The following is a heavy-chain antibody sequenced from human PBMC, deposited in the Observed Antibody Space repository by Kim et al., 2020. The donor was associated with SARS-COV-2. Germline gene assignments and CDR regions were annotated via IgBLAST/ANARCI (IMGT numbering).Heavy chain of an antibody. CDR1: GGSISSSSYY. Sequence: ETLSLTCNVSGGSISSSSYYWGWVRQSPGKGLEWIGSMYYSGSTYYNPSLRSRVTISVGTSKNQFSLKLSSVTAADTAVYYCASSVGGSSNYYYYGMDV. J-gene: IGHJ6*01. V-gene: IGHV4-39*01. CDR2: MYYSGST. D-gene: IGHD1-26*01. CDR3: ASSVGGSSNYYYYGMDV.